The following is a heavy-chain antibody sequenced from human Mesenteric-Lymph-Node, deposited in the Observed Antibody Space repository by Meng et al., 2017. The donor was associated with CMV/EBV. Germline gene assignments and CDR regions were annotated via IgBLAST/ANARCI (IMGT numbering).Heavy chain of an antibody. J-gene: IGHJ3*02. V-gene: IGHV1-18*01. CDR3: ARRGINGFDI. D-gene: IGHD2/OR15-2a*01. CDR1: GVTFTSYS. CDR2: ISSYNGNT. Sequence: ASVKVSCKGSGVTFTSYSVNGIRQAPGQGLQWMGRISSYNGNTNYERNFQGRVTMTMDTSVNSAYMELRKLRPDDTAVYYCARRGINGFDIWGQGPMVTVSS.